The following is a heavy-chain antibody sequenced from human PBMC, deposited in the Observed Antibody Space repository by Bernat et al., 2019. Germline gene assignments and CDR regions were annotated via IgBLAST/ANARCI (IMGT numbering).Heavy chain of an antibody. D-gene: IGHD3-10*01. CDR2: IYQSGST. Sequence: QVQLQESGPGLVKPSETLSLTCSVSGDSISSGSYSWTWIRQPPGKGLEWIGYIYQSGSTYYNPSLKSRVTISVDRSKNQFSLKLTSVTAADTAVYYSARAGREDSLMVEYYFGYWGQGTLVTVSS. CDR3: ARAGREDSLMVEYYFGY. CDR1: GDSISSGSYS. J-gene: IGHJ4*02. V-gene: IGHV4-30-2*01.